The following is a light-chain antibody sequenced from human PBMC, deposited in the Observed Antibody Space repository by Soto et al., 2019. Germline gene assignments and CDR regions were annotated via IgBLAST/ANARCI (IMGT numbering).Light chain of an antibody. J-gene: IGKJ3*01. CDR3: QQYNNWPFT. CDR1: QSVNIY. CDR2: GAS. V-gene: IGKV3D-15*01. Sequence: VMTQSPATLSVTPWEREKNYCRASQSVNIYLAWYQQKPGQAPRLLIYGASNRATGIPDRFSGSGSGTDFTLTISSLQSEDFAVYFCQQYNNWPFTFGPGAKVDI.